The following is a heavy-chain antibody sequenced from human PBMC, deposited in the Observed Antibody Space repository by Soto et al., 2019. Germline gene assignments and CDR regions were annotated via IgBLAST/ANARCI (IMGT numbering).Heavy chain of an antibody. J-gene: IGHJ5*02. V-gene: IGHV3-33*01. CDR1: GFTFSSYG. D-gene: IGHD5-12*01. Sequence: QVRLVESGGGVVQPGRSLRLSCEASGFTFSSYGIHWVRQAPGKGLEWVAVIGYDGSNKYYADSVKGRFSISRDNSKNTLYLLMNSLRAEDTAVYYCARGHGVATTMGWFDPWGQGTLVTVSS. CDR2: IGYDGSNK. CDR3: ARGHGVATTMGWFDP.